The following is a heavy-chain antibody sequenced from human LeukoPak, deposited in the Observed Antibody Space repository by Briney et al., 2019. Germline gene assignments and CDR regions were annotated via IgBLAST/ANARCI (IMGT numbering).Heavy chain of an antibody. V-gene: IGHV4-34*01. CDR2: INHSGST. J-gene: IGHJ5*02. D-gene: IGHD3-10*01. CDR1: GVSFSGFY. Sequence: SETLSLTCAVYGVSFSGFYWSWIRQPPGKGLEWIGEINHSGSTNYNPSLKSRVTISVDTSKKQFSLKLSSVTAADTPVYYCARGGPMIREVTGWIDPWGQGTLVTVSS. CDR3: ARGGPMIREVTGWIDP.